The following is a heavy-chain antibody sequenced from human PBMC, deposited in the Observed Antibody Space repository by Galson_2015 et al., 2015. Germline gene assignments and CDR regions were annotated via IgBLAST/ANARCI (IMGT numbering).Heavy chain of an antibody. CDR3: VKTSGSSWKNYFNY. Sequence: SLRLSCAASGFTFSSYAMSWVRQAPGKGLEWVSAISGSGGSTYYADSVKGRFTISRDNSKNTLYLQMNSLRAEDTAIYYCVKTSGSSWKNYFNYWGQGTLDTVSS. D-gene: IGHD6-13*01. J-gene: IGHJ4*02. CDR2: ISGSGGST. V-gene: IGHV3-23*01. CDR1: GFTFSSYA.